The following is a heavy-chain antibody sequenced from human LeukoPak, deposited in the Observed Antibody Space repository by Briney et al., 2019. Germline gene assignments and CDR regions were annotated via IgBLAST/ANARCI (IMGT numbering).Heavy chain of an antibody. CDR2: ISSSGTG. D-gene: IGHD2-15*01. CDR1: GFTFSDYF. J-gene: IGHJ5*02. CDR3: ARGADGVSSNSRGWFDP. V-gene: IGHV3-11*04. Sequence: PGGSLRLSCAASGFTFSDYFMSWIRQAPGKGLVGLSHISSSGTGYYTDSVKGLATISRGNTKNTLYLKMNRLRAEDTAVYSCARGADGVSSNSRGWFDPWGQGTLVTVSS.